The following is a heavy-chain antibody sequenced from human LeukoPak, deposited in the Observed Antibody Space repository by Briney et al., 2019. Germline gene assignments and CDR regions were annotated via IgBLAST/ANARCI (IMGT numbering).Heavy chain of an antibody. CDR3: ARGRGFGEFQIRYY. Sequence: PGGSLRLSCAASGFTFSSYAMHWVRQAPGKGLEWVAVISYDGSNKYYADSVKGRFTISRDNSKNTLYLQMNSLRAEDTAVYYCARGRGFGEFQIRYYWSQGTLVTVSS. V-gene: IGHV3-30*04. CDR1: GFTFSSYA. D-gene: IGHD3-10*01. CDR2: ISYDGSNK. J-gene: IGHJ4*02.